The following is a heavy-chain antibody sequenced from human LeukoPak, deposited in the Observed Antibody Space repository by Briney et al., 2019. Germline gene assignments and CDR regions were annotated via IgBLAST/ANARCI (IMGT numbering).Heavy chain of an antibody. J-gene: IGHJ3*02. CDR2: FGRSGAGT. Sequence: SGGSLRLSCAASGFTFAGCAMSWVRQAPGKGLEWVSTFGRSGAGTFYADSVKGRFTISRDNSKNTLYLQMNSLRAEDTAVYYCATSMIVVVNDAFDIWGQGTMVTVSS. D-gene: IGHD3-22*01. V-gene: IGHV3-23*01. CDR3: ATSMIVVVNDAFDI. CDR1: GFTFAGCA.